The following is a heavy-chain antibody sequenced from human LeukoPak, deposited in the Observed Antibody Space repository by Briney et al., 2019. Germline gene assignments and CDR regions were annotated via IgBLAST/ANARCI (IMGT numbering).Heavy chain of an antibody. D-gene: IGHD6-6*01. V-gene: IGHV4-31*02. CDR2: IYYSGST. J-gene: IGHJ3*02. CDR3: AREKYSSSSPDAFDI. Sequence: SETLSLTCTLSGGSISSGGFYWGWTRQHPGKGLEWMGYIYYSGSTYYNPSLKSRVTISVDTSKNQFSLKLSSVTAADTAVYYCAREKYSSSSPDAFDIWGQGTMVTVSS. CDR1: GGSISSGGFY.